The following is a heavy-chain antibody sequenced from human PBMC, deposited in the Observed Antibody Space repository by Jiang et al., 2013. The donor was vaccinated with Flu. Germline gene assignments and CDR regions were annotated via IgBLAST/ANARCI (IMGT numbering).Heavy chain of an antibody. CDR1: GYTFTSYA. D-gene: IGHD3-10*01. V-gene: IGHV7-4-1*01. Sequence: QSGSELKKPGASVKVSCKASGYTFTSYAMNWVRQAPGQGLEWMGWINTNTGNPTYAQGFTGRFVFSLDTPVSTAYLQICSLKAEDTAVYYCARDRRRITMVRGVILYNWFDPWGQGTLVTVSS. CDR3: ARDRRRITMVRGVILYNWFDP. CDR2: INTNTGNP. J-gene: IGHJ5*02.